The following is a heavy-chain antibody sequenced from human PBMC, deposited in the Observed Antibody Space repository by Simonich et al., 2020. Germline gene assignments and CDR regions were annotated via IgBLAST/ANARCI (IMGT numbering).Heavy chain of an antibody. D-gene: IGHD1-26*01. J-gene: IGHJ4*02. CDR2: IWYDGSNK. CDR3: ARDRDSGSYFDY. V-gene: IGHV3-33*01. CDR1: GFTFSSYG. Sequence: QVQLVESGGGVVQPGRSLRLSCAASGFTFSSYGMHWGRQAPGKGLEWVAVIWYDGSNKYYAESVKGRFTISRDNSKNTLYLQMNSLRAEDTAVYYCARDRDSGSYFDYWGQGTLVTVSS.